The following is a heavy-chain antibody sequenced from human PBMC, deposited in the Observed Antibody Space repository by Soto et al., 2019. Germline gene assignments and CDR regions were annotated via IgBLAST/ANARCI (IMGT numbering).Heavy chain of an antibody. D-gene: IGHD6-13*01. V-gene: IGHV3-48*01. Sequence: GGSLRLSCAASGFTFSSYSMNWVRQAPGKGLEWVSYISSSSSTIYYADSVKGRFTISRDNAKNSLYLQMNSLRAEDTAVYYCARVSSSDAFDIWGQGTMVTVPS. CDR3: ARVSSSDAFDI. CDR1: GFTFSSYS. CDR2: ISSSSSTI. J-gene: IGHJ3*02.